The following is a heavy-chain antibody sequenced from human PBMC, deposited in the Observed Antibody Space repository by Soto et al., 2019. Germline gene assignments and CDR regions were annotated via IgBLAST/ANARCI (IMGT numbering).Heavy chain of an antibody. D-gene: IGHD3-16*01. J-gene: IGHJ5*02. CDR2: INHSGST. CDR3: ARGGGMLHLTPAKTYFDP. V-gene: IGHV4-34*01. CDR1: GGSFSGYY. Sequence: SETLSLTCAVYGGSFSGYYWSWIRQPPGKGLEWIGEINHSGSTNYNPSLKSRVTISVDTSKNQFSLKLSSVTAADTAVYYCARGGGMLHLTPAKTYFDPWGQGPLVTVSS.